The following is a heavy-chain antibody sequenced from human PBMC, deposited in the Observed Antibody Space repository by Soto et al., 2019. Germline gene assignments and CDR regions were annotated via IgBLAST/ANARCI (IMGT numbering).Heavy chain of an antibody. D-gene: IGHD3-10*01. CDR2: IYYSGST. V-gene: IGHV4-61*08. J-gene: IGHJ6*02. CDR1: GGSVSSGDYF. Sequence: SETLSLTCTVSGGSVSSGDYFWSWLRQSPEKRLEWIAYIYYSGSTNYNPSLKSRATISVDTSKSQVSLTLTSMTAADAALYYCARSPNYYYYGFDVWGQGTAVTV. CDR3: ARSPNYYYYGFDV.